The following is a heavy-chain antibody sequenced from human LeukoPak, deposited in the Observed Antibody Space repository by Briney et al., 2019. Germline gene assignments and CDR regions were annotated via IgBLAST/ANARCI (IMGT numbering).Heavy chain of an antibody. V-gene: IGHV4-59*01. D-gene: IGHD3-3*01. Sequence: SETLSLTCTVSGGSISSYYWSRIRQPPGKGLEWIGYIYYNGGTNYNPSLKSRVTISVDTSKNQFSLKLSSVTAADTAVYYCARTTPTGFWSGYPNWFDPWGQGTLVTVSS. J-gene: IGHJ5*02. CDR3: ARTTPTGFWSGYPNWFDP. CDR2: IYYNGGT. CDR1: GGSISSYY.